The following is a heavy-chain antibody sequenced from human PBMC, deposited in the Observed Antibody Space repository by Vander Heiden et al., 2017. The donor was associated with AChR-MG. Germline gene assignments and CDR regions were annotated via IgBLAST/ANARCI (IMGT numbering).Heavy chain of an antibody. Sequence: QVQLMQSGAEVKKPGSSVKVSCKASGGTFSSYAISWVRQAPGQGLEWMGGIIPIFGTANYAQKFQGRVTITADKSTSTAYMELSSLRSEDTAVYYCARGLGYCTGGVCYTSSFDYWGQGTLVTVSS. V-gene: IGHV1-69*06. CDR2: IIPIFGTA. CDR1: GGTFSSYA. D-gene: IGHD2-8*02. CDR3: ARGLGYCTGGVCYTSSFDY. J-gene: IGHJ4*02.